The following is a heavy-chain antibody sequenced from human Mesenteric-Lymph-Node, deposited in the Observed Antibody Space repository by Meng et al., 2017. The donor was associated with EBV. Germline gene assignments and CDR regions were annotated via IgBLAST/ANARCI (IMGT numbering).Heavy chain of an antibody. CDR2: MNPNSGAT. V-gene: IGHV1-8*01. J-gene: IGHJ4*02. CDR3: SRDSIYNGQDS. Sequence: AHVVQSRAAVETSGASERCSCKASGYAFTRYDINWVLQATGQGLEWMGWMNPNSGATGSTQKFQGRVTMTRNTSISTAYMELNSLTSEDTAVYYCSRDSIYNGQDSWGQGTLVTVSS. CDR1: GYAFTRYD. D-gene: IGHD5-24*01.